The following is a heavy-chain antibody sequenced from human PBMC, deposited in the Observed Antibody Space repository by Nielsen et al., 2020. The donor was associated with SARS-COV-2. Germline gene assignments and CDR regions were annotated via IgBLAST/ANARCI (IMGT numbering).Heavy chain of an antibody. J-gene: IGHJ6*02. D-gene: IGHD6-19*01. CDR1: GFTFSSYG. Sequence: GESLKISCAASGFTFSSYGMHWVRQAPGKGLEWVAVISYDGSNKYYADSVKGRFTISRDNSKNTLYLQMNSLRAEDTAVYYCAKDLYSSGWYGGVYYYGMDVWGQGTTVTVSS. CDR3: AKDLYSSGWYGGVYYYGMDV. CDR2: ISYDGSNK. V-gene: IGHV3-30*18.